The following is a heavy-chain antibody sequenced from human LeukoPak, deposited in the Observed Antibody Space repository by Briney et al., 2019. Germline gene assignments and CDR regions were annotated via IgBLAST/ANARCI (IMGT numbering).Heavy chain of an antibody. CDR1: GGSISSGGYY. D-gene: IGHD5-18*01. CDR2: IYYSGST. J-gene: IGHJ4*02. Sequence: SETLSLTCTVSGGSISSGGYYWSWIRQHPGKGLEWIGYIYYSGSTNYNPSLKSRVTISADTSNNQFSLRLSSVTAADTAIYYCARGYSYGSYYFDYWGQGTLVTVSS. CDR3: ARGYSYGSYYFDY. V-gene: IGHV4-61*08.